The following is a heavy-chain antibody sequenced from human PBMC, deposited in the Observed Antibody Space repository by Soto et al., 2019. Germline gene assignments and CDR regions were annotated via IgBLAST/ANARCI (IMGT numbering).Heavy chain of an antibody. V-gene: IGHV4-59*08. D-gene: IGHD6-6*01. CDR1: GGSISSYY. J-gene: IGHJ4*02. CDR3: ARRLKPYSSSFDY. Sequence: SDTLSLTCTVSGGSISSYYWSWIRQPPGKGLEWIGYIYYSGSTNYNPSLKSRVTISVDTSKNQFSLKLSSVTAADTAVYYCARRLKPYSSSFDYWGQGTLVTVSS. CDR2: IYYSGST.